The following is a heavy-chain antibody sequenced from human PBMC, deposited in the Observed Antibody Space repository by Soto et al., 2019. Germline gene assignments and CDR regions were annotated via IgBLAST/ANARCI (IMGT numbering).Heavy chain of an antibody. Sequence: SGATLAKPTQTLTLTCNFSGFSLTTSGVGVGWMGQLPGKDLEWLALIYCHDDKRYSPSLKTRLTITKDTSENQVVLTMTNMDPVDTAAYSCAYSLFVLAAASSSFDYWGQGTLVTVSS. D-gene: IGHD3-3*01. J-gene: IGHJ4*02. CDR1: GFSLTTSGVG. CDR2: IYCHDDK. V-gene: IGHV2-5*01. CDR3: AYSLFVLAAASSSFDY.